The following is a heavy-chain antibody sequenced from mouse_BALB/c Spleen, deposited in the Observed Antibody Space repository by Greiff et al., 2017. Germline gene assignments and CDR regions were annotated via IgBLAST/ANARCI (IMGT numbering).Heavy chain of an antibody. J-gene: IGHJ4*01. Sequence: QVQLQQSGPELVRPGVSVKFSCKGSSYTFTDYAMHWVKQSHAKSLEWIGVISTYYGNTNYNQKFKGKATMTVDKSSSTAYMELARLTSEDSAVYYGARGATVVAKGDYYAMDYWGQGTSVTVSS. D-gene: IGHD1-1*01. CDR3: ARGATVVAKGDYYAMDY. V-gene: IGHV1-67*01. CDR1: SYTFTDYA. CDR2: ISTYYGNT.